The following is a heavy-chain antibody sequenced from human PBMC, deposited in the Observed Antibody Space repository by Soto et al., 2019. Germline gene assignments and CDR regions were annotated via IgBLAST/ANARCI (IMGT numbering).Heavy chain of an antibody. J-gene: IGHJ4*02. Sequence: QVQLVQSGAELKKPGSSVKVSCKASGDTFSGYPINWVRQAPGEGLEWMGRIIPVLGTTNDAQRFEGRVTFTADESTNTAYMELRGLLSEDTAVYYCVRDGGFGEHKYWCPGNLVTVSS. CDR3: VRDGGFGEHKY. CDR1: GDTFSGYP. V-gene: IGHV1-69*11. D-gene: IGHD3-10*01. CDR2: IIPVLGTT.